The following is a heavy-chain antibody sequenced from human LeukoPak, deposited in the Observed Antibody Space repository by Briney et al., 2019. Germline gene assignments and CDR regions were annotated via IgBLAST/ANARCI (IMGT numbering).Heavy chain of an antibody. J-gene: IGHJ4*02. D-gene: IGHD3-3*01. CDR3: ARAGLRFLEWLSRGDYYFDY. Sequence: GGSLRLSCAASGFTFSSYWMSWVRQAPGKGLEWVANIKQDGSEKYYVDSVKGRFTISRDNAKNSLYLQMNSPRAEDTAVYYCARAGLRFLEWLSRGDYYFDYWGQGTLVTVSS. CDR1: GFTFSSYW. V-gene: IGHV3-7*01. CDR2: IKQDGSEK.